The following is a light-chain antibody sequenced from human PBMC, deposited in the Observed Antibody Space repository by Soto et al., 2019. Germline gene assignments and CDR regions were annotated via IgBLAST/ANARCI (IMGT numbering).Light chain of an antibody. Sequence: EIVLTQSPGTLSLSPGERATLSCRASQSVSSSYLAWYQQKPGQAPRLLIYGASSRATGIPDRFSGSGSGTDFTLPISRLEPEDFAVYYCRQYGSSLFTFGPGTKVDIK. V-gene: IGKV3-20*01. CDR1: QSVSSSY. CDR2: GAS. CDR3: RQYGSSLFT. J-gene: IGKJ3*01.